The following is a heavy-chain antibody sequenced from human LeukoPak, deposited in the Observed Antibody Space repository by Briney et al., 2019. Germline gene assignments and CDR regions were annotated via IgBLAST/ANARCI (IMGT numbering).Heavy chain of an antibody. D-gene: IGHD6-19*01. CDR3: ARDLRGIAVAGY. Sequence: GGSLRLSCAASGFTFSDYSMNWVRQAPGKGLVWVSRTNSDGSDTSYADSVKGRFTISRDNAKNSLYLQMNSLRAEDTAVYYCARDLRGIAVAGYWGQGTLVTVSS. J-gene: IGHJ4*02. V-gene: IGHV3-74*01. CDR2: TNSDGSDT. CDR1: GFTFSDYS.